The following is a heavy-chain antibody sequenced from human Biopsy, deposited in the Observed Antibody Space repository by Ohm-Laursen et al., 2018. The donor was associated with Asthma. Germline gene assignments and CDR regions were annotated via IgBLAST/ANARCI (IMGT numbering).Heavy chain of an antibody. J-gene: IGHJ5*02. V-gene: IGHV4-61*08. CDR2: IYFSGNT. CDR1: GGSISSGAYY. Sequence: GTLSLTCAVSGGSISSGAYYWSWIRQPPGRGLEWIGYIYFSGNTYYNPSLKSRVTISVDTSKNQFSLKLSSVTAADTAVYYCARAGQCSSTSCYNPGWFDPWGQGTLVTVSS. CDR3: ARAGQCSSTSCYNPGWFDP. D-gene: IGHD2-2*01.